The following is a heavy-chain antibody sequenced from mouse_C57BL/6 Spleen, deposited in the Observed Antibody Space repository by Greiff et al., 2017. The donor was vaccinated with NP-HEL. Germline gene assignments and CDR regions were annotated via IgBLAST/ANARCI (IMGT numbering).Heavy chain of an antibody. J-gene: IGHJ4*01. CDR3: ARTGDYEDYAMDY. CDR1: GYSFTGYY. V-gene: IGHV1-42*01. D-gene: IGHD2-4*01. Sequence: EVKLMESGPELVKPGASVKISCKASGYSFTGYYMNWVKQSPEKSLEWIGEINPSTGGTTYNQKFKAKATLTVDKSSSTAYMQLKSLTSEDSAVYYCARTGDYEDYAMDYWGQGTSVTVSS. CDR2: INPSTGGT.